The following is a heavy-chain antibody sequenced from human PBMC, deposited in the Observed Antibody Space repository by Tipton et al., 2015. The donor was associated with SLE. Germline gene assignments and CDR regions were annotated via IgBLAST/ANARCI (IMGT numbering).Heavy chain of an antibody. CDR1: GYSFTSYW. Sequence: VQLVQSGAEVKKPGESLRISCKGSGYSFTSYWISWVRQMPGKGLEWMGRTDPSDSYTNYSPSFQGHVTISADKSISTAYLQWSSLKASDTAMYYCASQRGYYDSSGYPHDTFDIWGQGTMVTVSS. D-gene: IGHD3-22*01. V-gene: IGHV5-10-1*01. CDR2: TDPSDSYT. CDR3: ASQRGYYDSSGYPHDTFDI. J-gene: IGHJ3*02.